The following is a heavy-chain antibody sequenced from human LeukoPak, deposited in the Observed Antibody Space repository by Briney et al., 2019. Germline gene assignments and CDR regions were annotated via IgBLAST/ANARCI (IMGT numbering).Heavy chain of an antibody. Sequence: ASVKVSCKASGYTFTSYGISWVRQAPGQGLEWMGWISAYNGNTNYAQKLQGRVTMTTDTSTSTAYMELRSLRSDDTAVYYCARDGPSFGVVSPFDYWGQGTLVTVSS. J-gene: IGHJ4*02. CDR1: GYTFTSYG. D-gene: IGHD3-3*01. V-gene: IGHV1-18*01. CDR3: ARDGPSFGVVSPFDY. CDR2: ISAYNGNT.